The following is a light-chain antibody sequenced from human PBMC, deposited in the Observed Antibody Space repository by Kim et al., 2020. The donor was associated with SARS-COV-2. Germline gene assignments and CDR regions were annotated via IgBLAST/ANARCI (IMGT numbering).Light chain of an antibody. J-gene: IGKJ1*01. CDR3: QQCNNWPRT. Sequence: EIVMTQSPATLSVSPGERATLSCRASQSIRSNLAWYQQKPGQAPRLPIYSASTRATGIPARFSGSGSAPEFTLTISSLQSEDFAVYYCQQCNNWPRTFGQGTKVDIK. V-gene: IGKV3-15*01. CDR1: QSIRSN. CDR2: SAS.